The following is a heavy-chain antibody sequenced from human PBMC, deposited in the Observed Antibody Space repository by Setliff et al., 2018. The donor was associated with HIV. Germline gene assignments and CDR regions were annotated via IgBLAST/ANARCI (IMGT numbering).Heavy chain of an antibody. D-gene: IGHD3-22*01. J-gene: IGHJ4*02. CDR3: AKGATFHYDNSAHYPFDY. V-gene: IGHV3-33*05. Sequence: GGSLRLSCVASGFTFSIYNMHWVRQIPGKGLEWVAFIAYDGSNRFYIDSKKGRFTISRDNANNSLYLQMNSLRAEDTALYYCAKGATFHYDNSAHYPFDYWGQGTLVTVSS. CDR2: IAYDGSNR. CDR1: GFTFSIYN.